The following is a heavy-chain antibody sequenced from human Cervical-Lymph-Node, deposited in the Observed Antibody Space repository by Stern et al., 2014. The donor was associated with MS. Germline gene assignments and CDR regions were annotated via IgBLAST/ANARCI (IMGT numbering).Heavy chain of an antibody. D-gene: IGHD3-3*01. J-gene: IGHJ4*01. CDR3: ARGSGTAYDLRGDY. CDR1: GYIFTDYY. Sequence: QVQLVQSGAEARAPGASMKVSCKASGYIFTDYYLHWVRQAPGQGLEWLGWIKPNRGGTNYAQNFQGRVTMTRDTSISTAYMELRWLGSADTAVYYCARGSGTAYDLRGDYWGQGTLVTVSS. CDR2: IKPNRGGT. V-gene: IGHV1-2*02.